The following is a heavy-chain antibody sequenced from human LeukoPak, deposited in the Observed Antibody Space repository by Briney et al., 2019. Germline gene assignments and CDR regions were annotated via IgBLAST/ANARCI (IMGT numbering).Heavy chain of an antibody. V-gene: IGHV3-23*01. Sequence: PGGSLRLSCAASGFTFSSYAMSWVRQAPGKGLEGVSAITGSGGSTYYADSVKGRFTISRDNSKNTLYLQMNSLRAEDTAVYYCARGVVPGANNWFDPWGQGTLVTVSS. D-gene: IGHD2-2*01. CDR1: GFTFSSYA. J-gene: IGHJ5*02. CDR3: ARGVVPGANNWFDP. CDR2: ITGSGGST.